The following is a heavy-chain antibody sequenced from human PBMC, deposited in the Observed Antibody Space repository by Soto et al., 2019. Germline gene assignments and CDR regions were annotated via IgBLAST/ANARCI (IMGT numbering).Heavy chain of an antibody. J-gene: IGHJ4*02. D-gene: IGHD2-2*01. Sequence: PSETLSLTNTVSGGSISSYYWSWIRQNQGKGLEWIGYIYYSGSTNYNPSLKSRVTISVDTSKNPFSLKLSSVTAADTAVYYCARHEGVRDCSSTSCHFDYWGQGTLVTVSS. CDR2: IYYSGST. CDR3: ARHEGVRDCSSTSCHFDY. CDR1: GGSISSYY. V-gene: IGHV4-59*08.